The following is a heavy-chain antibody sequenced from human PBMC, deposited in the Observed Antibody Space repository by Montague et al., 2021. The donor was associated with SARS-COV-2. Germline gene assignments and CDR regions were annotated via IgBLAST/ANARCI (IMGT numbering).Heavy chain of an antibody. CDR2: ISGSGGGT. CDR1: GFTFSSYA. V-gene: IGHV3-23*01. J-gene: IGHJ1*01. Sequence: SLRLSCAASGFTFSSYAMGWVRQAPGKGLEWVSGISGSGGGTKYADSVKGRFTIPRDNSKNTLHLQMNTLRAEDTAVYYCAKDLHPFTGEVVTYFENWGQGSLVTVSS. D-gene: IGHD3-9*01. CDR3: AKDLHPFTGEVVTYFEN.